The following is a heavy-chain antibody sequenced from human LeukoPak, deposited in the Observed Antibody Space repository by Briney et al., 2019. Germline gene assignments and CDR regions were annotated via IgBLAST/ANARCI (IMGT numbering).Heavy chain of an antibody. J-gene: IGHJ4*02. CDR3: ARDTLYEHQWLVLDY. CDR2: IYHSGST. D-gene: IGHD6-19*01. V-gene: IGHV4-4*02. Sequence: PSGTLSLTCAVSGGSISSSYWWSWVRQPPGKGLEWIGEIYHSGSTNYNPSLKSRVTISVDKSKNQFSLKLSSVTAADTAVYYCARDTLYEHQWLVLDYWGQGTLVTVSS. CDR1: GGSISSSYW.